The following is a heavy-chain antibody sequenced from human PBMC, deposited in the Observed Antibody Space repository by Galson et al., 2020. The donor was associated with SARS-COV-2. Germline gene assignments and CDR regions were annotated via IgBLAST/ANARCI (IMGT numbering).Heavy chain of an antibody. D-gene: IGHD1-26*01. CDR1: GLTFSFYA. V-gene: IGHV3-23*02. CDR3: AKDKRDLLDAFDI. Sequence: GGSLRLSCGASGLTFSFYAMSWVRQAPGKGLEWVSAISGSGDSTYYRDSVKGRFTISRDNSKNTLFLQMNSLRAEDTAVYYCAKDKRDLLDAFDIWGQGTLVTVS. J-gene: IGHJ3*02. CDR2: ISGSGDST.